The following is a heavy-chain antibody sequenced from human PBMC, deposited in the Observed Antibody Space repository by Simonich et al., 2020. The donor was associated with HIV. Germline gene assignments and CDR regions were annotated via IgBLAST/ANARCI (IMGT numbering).Heavy chain of an antibody. CDR2: ISGSVGNT. J-gene: IGHJ6*02. Sequence: EVQLLESGGGLVQPGGSLRLSCAASGFTFGSYAMSWVRQAPGKVLGVVSGISGSVGNTSYADAVKGRFTSSRDTSKNTLYLQMNSLRAEDTAVYYCAKGYSGSYYYYGMDVWGQGTTVTVSS. CDR1: GFTFGSYA. D-gene: IGHD1-26*01. V-gene: IGHV3-23*01. CDR3: AKGYSGSYYYYGMDV.